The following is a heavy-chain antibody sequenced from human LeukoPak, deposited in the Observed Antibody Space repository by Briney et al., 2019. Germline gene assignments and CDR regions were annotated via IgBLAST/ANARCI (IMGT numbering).Heavy chain of an antibody. Sequence: PSETLSLTCTVPGSSISSYYWSWIRQPPGKGLEWIGYIYYSGTTNYNPSLKSRVTISVDTSKNQFSLKLSSVTAADTAVYYCARGVYIAAAQYGYWGQGTLVSVSS. CDR3: ARGVYIAAAQYGY. J-gene: IGHJ4*02. CDR2: IYYSGTT. D-gene: IGHD6-13*01. CDR1: GSSISSYY. V-gene: IGHV4-59*01.